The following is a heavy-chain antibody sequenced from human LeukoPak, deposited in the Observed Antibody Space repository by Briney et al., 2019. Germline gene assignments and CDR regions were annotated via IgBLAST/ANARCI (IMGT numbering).Heavy chain of an antibody. CDR2: ISYDGSNK. CDR1: GFTFSNYG. CDR3: AKDLYSSPSTFDY. J-gene: IGHJ4*02. Sequence: GGSLRLSCAASGFTFSNYGIHWVRQAPGKGLEWVAVISYDGSNKYYADSVKGRFTISRDNSKNTLYLQMNSLRAEDTAVYYCAKDLYSSPSTFDYWGQGTLVTVSS. D-gene: IGHD6-13*01. V-gene: IGHV3-30*18.